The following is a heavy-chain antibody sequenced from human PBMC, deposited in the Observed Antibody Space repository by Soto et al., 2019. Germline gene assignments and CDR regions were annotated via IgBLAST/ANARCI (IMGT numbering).Heavy chain of an antibody. J-gene: IGHJ4*02. D-gene: IGHD2-2*01. CDR1: GYTFTGYY. Sequence: VKVSCKASGYTFTGYYMHWVRQAPGQGLEWMGWINPNSGGTNYAQKFQGRVTMTRDTSISTAYMELSRLRSDDTAMYYCARTRYCSSTSCYSPLVYWGQGTLVTVSS. V-gene: IGHV1-2*02. CDR2: INPNSGGT. CDR3: ARTRYCSSTSCYSPLVY.